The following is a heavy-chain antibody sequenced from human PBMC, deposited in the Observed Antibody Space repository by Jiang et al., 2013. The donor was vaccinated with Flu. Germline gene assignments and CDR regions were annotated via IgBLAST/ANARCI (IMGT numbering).Heavy chain of an antibody. V-gene: IGHV4-34*01. Sequence: LKSRVTISVDTSKNQFSLKLSSVTAADTAVYYCAHSSSLGYYFDYWGQGTLVTVSS. J-gene: IGHJ4*02. CDR3: AHSSSLGYYFDY. D-gene: IGHD6-13*01.